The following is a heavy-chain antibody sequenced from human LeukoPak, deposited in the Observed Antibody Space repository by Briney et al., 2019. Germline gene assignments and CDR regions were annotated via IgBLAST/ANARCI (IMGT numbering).Heavy chain of an antibody. D-gene: IGHD3-16*02. CDR2: IFYSGST. J-gene: IGHJ3*02. CDR1: SGSISTSNYY. V-gene: IGHV4-39*07. Sequence: KPSETLSLTCTVSSGSISTSNYYWGWVRQPPGKALEWNENIFYSGSTYYSPYRKSRVTIKLETERNQFSLKLNSVTAADTAVYYCAKSNRYCLIYIWGQGTMVTVSS. CDR3: AKSNRYCLIYI.